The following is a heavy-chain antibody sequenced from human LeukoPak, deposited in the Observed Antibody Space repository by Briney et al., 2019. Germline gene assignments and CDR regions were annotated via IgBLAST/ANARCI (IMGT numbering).Heavy chain of an antibody. CDR1: GGSISSYY. D-gene: IGHD2-15*01. CDR3: ARHERPGYCSGGSCPIGAYYFDY. J-gene: IGHJ4*02. Sequence: PSETLSLTCTVSGGSISSYYWSWIRQPPGKGLEWIGYIYYSGSTNYNPSLKSRVTISVDTSKNQFSLKLSSVTAADTAVYYCARHERPGYCSGGSCPIGAYYFDYWGQGTLVTVSS. V-gene: IGHV4-59*08. CDR2: IYYSGST.